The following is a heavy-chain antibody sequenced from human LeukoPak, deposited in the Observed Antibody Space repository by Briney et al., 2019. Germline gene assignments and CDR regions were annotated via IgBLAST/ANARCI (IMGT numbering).Heavy chain of an antibody. CDR1: GGSISSGGYS. V-gene: IGHV4-30-2*01. CDR2: IYHSGST. CDR3: ARDRNLRITMVRGVIGNFDY. Sequence: SQTLSLTCAVSGGSISSGGYSWSWIRQPPGKGLEWIGYIYHSGSTYYNPSLKSRVTISVDTSKNQFSLKLSSVTAADTAVYYCARDRNLRITMVRGVIGNFDYWGQGTLVTVSS. J-gene: IGHJ4*02. D-gene: IGHD3-10*01.